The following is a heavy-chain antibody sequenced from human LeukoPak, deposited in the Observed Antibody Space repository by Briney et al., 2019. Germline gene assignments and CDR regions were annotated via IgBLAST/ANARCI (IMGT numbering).Heavy chain of an antibody. CDR2: IKQSGST. D-gene: IGHD5-12*01. Sequence: PSETLSLTCAVYGGSFSGYYWSWIRQPPGKGLEWVGEIKQSGSTNYNPSLKSPLNISVDPSNNQFCLKLISLTGAEPAVAYCARSAYQGLRRRYCAFWREGTRVTV. CDR1: GGSFSGYY. V-gene: IGHV4-34*01. CDR3: ARSAYQGLRRRYCAF. J-gene: IGHJ4*02.